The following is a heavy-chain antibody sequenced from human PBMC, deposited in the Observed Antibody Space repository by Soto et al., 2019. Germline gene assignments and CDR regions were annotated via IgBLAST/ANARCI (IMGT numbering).Heavy chain of an antibody. CDR1: GGSISSGDYY. Sequence: SETLSLTCTVSGGSISSGDYYWSWIRQPPGKGLEWIGYIYYSGSTYYNPSLKSRVTISVDTSKNQFSLKLSSVTAADTAVYYCARDSSGYYFDYWGQGTLVTVSS. CDR3: ARDSSGYYFDY. CDR2: IYYSGST. V-gene: IGHV4-30-4*01. D-gene: IGHD3-22*01. J-gene: IGHJ4*02.